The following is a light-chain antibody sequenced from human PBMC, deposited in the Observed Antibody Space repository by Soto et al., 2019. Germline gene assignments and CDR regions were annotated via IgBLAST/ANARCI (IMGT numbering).Light chain of an antibody. Sequence: QSVLTQPPSASGTPGQRVTVSCSGSSSNIGSNTVHWYQQVPGTAPKLLIYYNDQRPSGVPDRFSGSKSGPSASLAISGLQSDDEAHYYCATWDDSLNGVVFGRGTKLTVL. CDR3: ATWDDSLNGVV. J-gene: IGLJ2*01. CDR2: YND. CDR1: SSNIGSNT. V-gene: IGLV1-44*01.